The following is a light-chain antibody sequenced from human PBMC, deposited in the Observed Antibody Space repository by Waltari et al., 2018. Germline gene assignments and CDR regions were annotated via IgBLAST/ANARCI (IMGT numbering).Light chain of an antibody. CDR1: EDIRHH. V-gene: IGKV1-33*01. J-gene: IGKJ2*01. CDR2: DAS. CDR3: QHYNNVPGDI. Sequence: DIRVTQSPSSLSVSVGDRVTITCQASEDIRHHLSWYQHKPGKAPKLLIYDASNLERGVPPRFSGNRSGTHFTFIINGLQPEDIATYYCQHYNNVPGDIFGQGTKLDIK.